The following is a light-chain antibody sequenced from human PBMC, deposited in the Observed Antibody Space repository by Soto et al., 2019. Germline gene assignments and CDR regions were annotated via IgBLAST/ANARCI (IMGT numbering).Light chain of an antibody. V-gene: IGKV1-5*03. CDR1: QSIADW. CDR3: QQYVAYPLT. Sequence: DIHMTQSPSTLSASVGDRVTIPCRASQSIADWLAWYQQKPGKAPKLLIYKASTLESGVPSRFSGSGSGTEITLTISSLQPDDFATYSCQQYVAYPLTFGGGTKVDIK. J-gene: IGKJ4*01. CDR2: KAS.